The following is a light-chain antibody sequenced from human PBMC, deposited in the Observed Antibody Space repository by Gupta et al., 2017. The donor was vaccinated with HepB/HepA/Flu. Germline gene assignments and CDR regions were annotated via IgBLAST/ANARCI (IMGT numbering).Light chain of an antibody. Sequence: EIVLTQSQATLSLSPGERATLSCRASQSVGSTLAWYQQKPGQAPRLLIYDASKRATDIPARFSGSGSGTDFTLTIISLEPEDFAVYYCQQPQRKPFGPGTKVDIK. V-gene: IGKV3-11*01. CDR1: QSVGST. CDR2: DAS. J-gene: IGKJ3*01. CDR3: QQPQRKP.